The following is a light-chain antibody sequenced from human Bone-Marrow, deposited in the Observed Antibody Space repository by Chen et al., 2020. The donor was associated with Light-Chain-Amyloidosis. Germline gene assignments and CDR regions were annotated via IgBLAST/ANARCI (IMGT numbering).Light chain of an antibody. CDR2: EVS. V-gene: IGLV2-8*01. CDR3: SSYLGNNNWV. Sequence: QSALTQPPSASGSPGQSVTISCTGARSDVGGYTFVSWYQQHPGKAPKLMIHEVSKRPSGVPDRFSGSKSGNTASLTVSGLQAEDEADYYCSSYLGNNNWVFGGGTKLTVL. J-gene: IGLJ3*02. CDR1: RSDVGGYTF.